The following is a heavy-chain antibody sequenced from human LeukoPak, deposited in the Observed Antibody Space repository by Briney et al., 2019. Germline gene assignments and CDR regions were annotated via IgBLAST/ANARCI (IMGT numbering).Heavy chain of an antibody. J-gene: IGHJ4*02. CDR1: GYTFTGYY. Sequence: GASVKVSCKASGYTFTGYYMHWVRQAPGQGLEWMGGIIPIFGTANYAQKFQGGVTITADESTSTAYMELSSLRSEDTAVYYCASIGSGSYSGYWGQGTLVTVSS. V-gene: IGHV1-69*13. CDR2: IIPIFGTA. D-gene: IGHD3-10*01. CDR3: ASIGSGSYSGY.